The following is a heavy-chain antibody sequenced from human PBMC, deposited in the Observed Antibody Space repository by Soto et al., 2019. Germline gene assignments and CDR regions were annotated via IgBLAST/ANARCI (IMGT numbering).Heavy chain of an antibody. Sequence: GESLKISCKAIGYTFTNYWIGWVRQTPGKGLEWMGIIFPGDSDTGYNPSFEGQVTVSADESISTAYLQWNTLKASDTAMYYCVRPNFGALTHFDFWGQGTLVTVS. D-gene: IGHD3-16*01. CDR3: VRPNFGALTHFDF. J-gene: IGHJ4*02. CDR2: IFPGDSDT. CDR1: GYTFTNYW. V-gene: IGHV5-51*01.